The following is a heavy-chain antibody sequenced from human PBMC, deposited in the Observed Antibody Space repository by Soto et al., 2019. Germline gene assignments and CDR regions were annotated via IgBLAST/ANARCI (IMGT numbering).Heavy chain of an antibody. V-gene: IGHV3-23*01. CDR2: ISGSGGST. D-gene: IGHD4-17*01. Sequence: PGGSLRLSCAASGFTFSSYAMSWVRQAPGKGLEWVSAISGSGGSTYYADSVKGRFAISRDNSKNTLYLQMNSLRAEDTAVYYCAKPPPARTVTTLFDYWGQGTLVTVSS. CDR3: AKPPPARTVTTLFDY. CDR1: GFTFSSYA. J-gene: IGHJ4*02.